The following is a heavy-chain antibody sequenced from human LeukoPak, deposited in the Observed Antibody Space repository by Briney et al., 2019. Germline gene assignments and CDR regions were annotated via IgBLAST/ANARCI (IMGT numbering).Heavy chain of an antibody. CDR2: ISGSGGST. Sequence: GGSLRLSCAASGFTFSSYAMSWARQAPGKGLEWVSAISGSGGSTYYADSVKGRFTISRDNSKNTLYLQMNSLRAEDTAVYYCARDNYGSASYSMIDYWGQGTLVTVSS. D-gene: IGHD3-10*01. V-gene: IGHV3-23*01. CDR1: GFTFSSYA. J-gene: IGHJ4*02. CDR3: ARDNYGSASYSMIDY.